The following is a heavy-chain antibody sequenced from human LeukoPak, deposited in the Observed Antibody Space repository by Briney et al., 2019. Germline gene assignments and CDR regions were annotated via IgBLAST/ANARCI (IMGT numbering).Heavy chain of an antibody. CDR2: IYHSGST. Sequence: SETLSLTCAVSGYSISSGYYWGWIRQPPGKGLEWIGSIYHSGSTYYNPSLKSRATISVDTSKNQFSLKLSSVTAADTAVYYCARHYDYVWGSYRFDYWGQGALVTVSS. CDR1: GYSISSGYY. J-gene: IGHJ4*02. CDR3: ARHYDYVWGSYRFDY. D-gene: IGHD3-16*02. V-gene: IGHV4-38-2*01.